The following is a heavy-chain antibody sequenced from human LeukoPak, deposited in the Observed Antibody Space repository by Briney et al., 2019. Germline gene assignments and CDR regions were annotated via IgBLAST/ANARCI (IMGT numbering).Heavy chain of an antibody. CDR2: IYYSGST. CDR3: AGYCSGGSCYLDYGDYGTGVDY. CDR1: GGSISSSSYY. D-gene: IGHD2-15*01. V-gene: IGHV4-39*01. Sequence: SETLSLTCTVSGGSISSSSYYWGWIRQPPGKGLEWIGGIYYSGSTYYNPSLKSRVTISVDTSKNQFSLKLSCVTAADTAVYYCAGYCSGGSCYLDYGDYGTGVDYWGQGTLVTVSS. J-gene: IGHJ4*02.